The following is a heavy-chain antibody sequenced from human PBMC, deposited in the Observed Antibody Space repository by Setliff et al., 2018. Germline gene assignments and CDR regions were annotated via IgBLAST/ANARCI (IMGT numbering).Heavy chain of an antibody. Sequence: GASVKVSCKASGYTFTSYDINWVRQATEQGLEWMGWMNPNSGNTGYAQKFQGRVTMTRNTSISTAYMELSSLRSEDTAVYYCARQDTWNYVLRRWGQGTLVTVSS. CDR2: MNPNSGNT. CDR1: GYTFTSYD. D-gene: IGHD1-7*01. J-gene: IGHJ4*02. CDR3: ARQDTWNYVLRR. V-gene: IGHV1-8*01.